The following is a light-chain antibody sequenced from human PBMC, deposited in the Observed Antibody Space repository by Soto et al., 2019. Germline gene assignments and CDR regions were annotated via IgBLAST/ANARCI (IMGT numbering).Light chain of an antibody. Sequence: EIVLTQSPATLSLSPGDRATLSCRARQNISSHLAWYQQNPGQAPRLLIYETSNRATGIPARFSGSGSGTDFTLTISSLEPEDFAVYYCQQRSNWPPATTFGQGTRLEIK. CDR3: QQRSNWPPATT. CDR1: QNISSH. V-gene: IGKV3-11*01. CDR2: ETS. J-gene: IGKJ5*01.